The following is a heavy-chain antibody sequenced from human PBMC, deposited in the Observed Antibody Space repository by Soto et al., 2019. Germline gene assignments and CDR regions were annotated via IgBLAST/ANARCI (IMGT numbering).Heavy chain of an antibody. D-gene: IGHD3-3*01. V-gene: IGHV3-30*18. CDR3: AKDYYAFWSGYHTYYLDD. CDR1: GFTFSSYG. Sequence: QVHLVESGGGVVQPGGSLRLSCAASGFTFSSYGMHWARQARGKGLEWVAVISYDGNNKYYAESVKGRFTISRDNSKNTLSLQMDSLGAEDTAVYYCAKDYYAFWSGYHTYYLDDWGQGTLLTVSS. CDR2: ISYDGNNK. J-gene: IGHJ4*02.